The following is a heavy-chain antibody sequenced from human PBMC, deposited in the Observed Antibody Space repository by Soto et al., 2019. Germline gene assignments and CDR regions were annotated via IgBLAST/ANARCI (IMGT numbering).Heavy chain of an antibody. CDR3: AKATEGYSYGSLYGMDV. D-gene: IGHD5-18*01. J-gene: IGHJ6*02. CDR2: ISYDGSNK. V-gene: IGHV3-30*18. Sequence: GGSLRLSCAASGLTFSSYGMHWVRQAPGKGLEWVAVISYDGSNKYYADSVKGRFTISRDNSKNTLYLQMNSLRAEDTAVYYCAKATEGYSYGSLYGMDVWGQGTTVTVSS. CDR1: GLTFSSYG.